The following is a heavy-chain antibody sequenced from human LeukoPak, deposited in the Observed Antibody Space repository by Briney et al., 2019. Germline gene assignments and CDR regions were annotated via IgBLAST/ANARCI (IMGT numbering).Heavy chain of an antibody. J-gene: IGHJ5*02. D-gene: IGHD4-11*01. Sequence: GGSLRLSCAASGFTFSSYAMSWVRQAPGKGLEWVSAISASGGSTYYADSVKGRFTISRDNSKNTLSLQMNSLRAEDTAVYYCAKGYNYSKGWFDPWGQGTLVTVSS. CDR2: ISASGGST. CDR1: GFTFSSYA. CDR3: AKGYNYSKGWFDP. V-gene: IGHV3-23*01.